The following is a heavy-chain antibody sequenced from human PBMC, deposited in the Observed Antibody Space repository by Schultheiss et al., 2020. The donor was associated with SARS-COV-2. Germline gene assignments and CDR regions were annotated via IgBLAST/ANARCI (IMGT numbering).Heavy chain of an antibody. J-gene: IGHJ6*03. Sequence: SETLSLTCTVSGGSISSYYWSWIRQPPGKGLEWIGYIYYSGSTNYNPSLKSRVTMSVDTSKNQFSLKLSSVTAADTALYYCARVVDFWSGYYTGYYYYYMDVWGKGTTVTVSS. D-gene: IGHD3-3*01. CDR3: ARVVDFWSGYYTGYYYYYMDV. CDR2: IYYSGST. CDR1: GGSISSYY. V-gene: IGHV4-59*12.